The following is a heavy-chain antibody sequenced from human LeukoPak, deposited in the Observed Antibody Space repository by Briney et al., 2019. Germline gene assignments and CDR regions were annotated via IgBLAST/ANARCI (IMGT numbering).Heavy chain of an antibody. CDR3: ASSPPRGYSVWIQLWLYY. CDR1: GFNVGSNY. CDR2: IYSGGST. V-gene: IGHV3-53*01. Sequence: GGSLRLSCAASGFNVGSNYMSWVRQAPGKGLEWVSVIYSGGSTYYADSVKGRFTISRDNSKNTLYLQMNSLRAEDTAVYYCASSPPRGYSVWIQLWLYYWGQGTLVTVSS. J-gene: IGHJ4*02. D-gene: IGHD5-18*01.